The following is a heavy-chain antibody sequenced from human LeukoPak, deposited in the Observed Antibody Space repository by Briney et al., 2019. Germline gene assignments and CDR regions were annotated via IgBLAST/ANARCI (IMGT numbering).Heavy chain of an antibody. Sequence: PGGSLRLSCAASGFTFSSYWMSWVRQAPGKGLEWVAVIWYDGSNKYYADSVKGRSTISRDNSKNTLYLQMNSLRAEDTAVYYCARTGEATISFDYWGQGTLVTVSS. CDR2: IWYDGSNK. CDR3: ARTGEATISFDY. V-gene: IGHV3-33*08. CDR1: GFTFSSYW. J-gene: IGHJ4*02. D-gene: IGHD1-26*01.